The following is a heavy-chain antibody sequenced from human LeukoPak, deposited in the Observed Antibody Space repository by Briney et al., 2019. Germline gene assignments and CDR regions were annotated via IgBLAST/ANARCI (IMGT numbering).Heavy chain of an antibody. CDR1: GFTFSSYW. CDR2: INSDGSST. V-gene: IGHV3-74*03. D-gene: IGHD3-22*01. CDR3: ARDVDYHVTSECFDY. Sequence: GGSLRLSCAASGFTFSSYWMHWARQAPGKGLVWVSRINSDGSSTTYADSVKGRFTIARDNAKNTLYLQMNSLRPGDTAVYYCARDVDYHVTSECFDYWGQGTLVTVSS. J-gene: IGHJ4*02.